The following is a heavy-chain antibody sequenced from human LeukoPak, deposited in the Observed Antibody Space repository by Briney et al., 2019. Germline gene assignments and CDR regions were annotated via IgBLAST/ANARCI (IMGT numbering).Heavy chain of an antibody. CDR1: GFTFSSYS. J-gene: IGHJ4*02. CDR3: ALSALQGVYYFDY. D-gene: IGHD6-13*01. CDR2: ISSSSSHI. Sequence: GGSLRLSCAASGFTFSSYSMNWVRQAPGKGLEWVSSISSSSSHIYYADSVKGRFTISRDNAKNSLYLQMNSLRAEVTAVYYCALSALQGVYYFDYWGQGTLVTVSS. V-gene: IGHV3-21*01.